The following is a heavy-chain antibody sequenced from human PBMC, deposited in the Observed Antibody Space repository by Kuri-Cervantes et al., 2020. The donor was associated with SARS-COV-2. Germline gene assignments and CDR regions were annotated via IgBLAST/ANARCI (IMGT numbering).Heavy chain of an antibody. J-gene: IGHJ4*02. CDR2: ISGDGTT. CDR1: GFTFSTYA. V-gene: IGHV3-23*01. CDR3: AKAPPTYYFDY. Sequence: GESLKISCAASGFTFSTYAMSWVRQAPGEGLEWVSTISGDGTTYYADSVKGRFSISRDNSRNTLYLQMDSLRVEDTAHYYCAKAPPTYYFDYWGQGTLVTVS.